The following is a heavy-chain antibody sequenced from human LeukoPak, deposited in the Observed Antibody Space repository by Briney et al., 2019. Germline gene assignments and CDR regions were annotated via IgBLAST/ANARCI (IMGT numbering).Heavy chain of an antibody. Sequence: GASVKVSCKASGYTFTSYGISWVRQAPGQGLEWMGWISAYNGNTNYARKLQGRVTMTTDTSTSTAYMELRSLRSDDTAVYYCVQVAVAGTVGAFDIWGQGTMVTVSS. CDR3: VQVAVAGTVGAFDI. CDR2: ISAYNGNT. V-gene: IGHV1-18*01. CDR1: GYTFTSYG. D-gene: IGHD6-19*01. J-gene: IGHJ3*02.